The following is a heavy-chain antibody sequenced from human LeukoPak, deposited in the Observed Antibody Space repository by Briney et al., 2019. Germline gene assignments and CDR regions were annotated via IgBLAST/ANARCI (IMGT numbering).Heavy chain of an antibody. CDR1: GYTFSDYY. J-gene: IGHJ4*02. V-gene: IGHV1-69-2*01. CDR2: VDPENGET. CDR3: ARWASATGFFDY. D-gene: IGHD1-1*01. Sequence: GATVKLSCKASGYTFSDYYIHWIQQGPGKGLEWMGRVDPENGETLYAQKFRGRVTFTADTSTETTYMEISGLGSEDTAVYFCARWASATGFFDYWGQGALVTVSS.